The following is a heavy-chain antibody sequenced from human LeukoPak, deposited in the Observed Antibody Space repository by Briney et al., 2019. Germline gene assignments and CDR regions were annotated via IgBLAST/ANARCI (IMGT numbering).Heavy chain of an antibody. CDR1: GGSVNSFY. V-gene: IGHV4-4*07. CDR3: ARVSVSGTYDY. CDR2: IYSSGST. J-gene: IGHJ4*02. Sequence: PSETLSLNCTVYGGSVNSFYWTWIRQPGGKELEWIGRIYSSGSTNYNPSLKNRVTMSVDTSKNQFSLKLTSVTAADTAVYYCARVSVSGTYDYWGQGTLVTVSS. D-gene: IGHD1-26*01.